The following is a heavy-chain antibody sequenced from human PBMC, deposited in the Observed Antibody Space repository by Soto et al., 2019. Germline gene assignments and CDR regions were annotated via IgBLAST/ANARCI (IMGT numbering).Heavy chain of an antibody. CDR2: IYHSGST. J-gene: IGHJ5*02. D-gene: IGHD2-15*01. CDR3: ARLVVVAATIGWSDP. V-gene: IGHV4-4*02. CDR1: SGSISSSNW. Sequence: QVQLQESGPGLVKPSGTLSLTCAVSSGSISSSNWWSWVRQPPGKGLEWIGAIYHSGSTNNNPSLKSRVTISVDKSKNQVSLKLSSVTAADTAVYYCARLVVVAATIGWSDPWGQGTLVTVSA.